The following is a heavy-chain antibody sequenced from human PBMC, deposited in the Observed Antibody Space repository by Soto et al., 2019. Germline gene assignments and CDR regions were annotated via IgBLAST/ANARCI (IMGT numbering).Heavy chain of an antibody. V-gene: IGHV3-30-3*01. J-gene: IGHJ4*02. Sequence: GGSLRLSCAASGFTFSSYAMHWVRQAPGKGLEWVAVISYDGSNKYYADSVKGRFTISRDNSKDTLYLQMNSLRAEDTAVYYCARDDHYDSSGLDYWGQGTLVTVSS. CDR1: GFTFSSYA. CDR2: ISYDGSNK. D-gene: IGHD3-22*01. CDR3: ARDDHYDSSGLDY.